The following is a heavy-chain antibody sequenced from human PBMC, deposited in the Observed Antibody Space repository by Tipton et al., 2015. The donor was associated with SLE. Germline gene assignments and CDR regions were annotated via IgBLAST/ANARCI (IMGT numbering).Heavy chain of an antibody. J-gene: IGHJ2*01. CDR1: FGSITSSGSS. CDR2: FHSTGNN. CDR3: AREFLNPVTTVHYYFDL. V-gene: IGHV4-39*07. D-gene: IGHD4-11*01. Sequence: TLSLTCTVSFGSITSSGSSWGWVRQPPGKRLEWIGTFHSTGNNYYNPSLLSRVTISLDTSKNQFFLKLSSVTAADTAIYYCAREFLNPVTTVHYYFDLWGRGTLVTVSS.